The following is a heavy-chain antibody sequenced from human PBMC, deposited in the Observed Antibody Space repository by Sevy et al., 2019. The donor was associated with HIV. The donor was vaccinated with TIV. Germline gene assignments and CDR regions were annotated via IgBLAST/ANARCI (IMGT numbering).Heavy chain of an antibody. Sequence: GGPWKPSSPPPGLTFIFHGMPWVRRAPAKALEWVAFIWHDGSNKYMADSVKGRFTISRDNSKNTLFLQMNSLTVEDTAVYYCARETDNSARWLDPWGQGTLVTVSS. CDR2: IWHDGSNK. CDR3: ARETDNSARWLDP. J-gene: IGHJ5*02. V-gene: IGHV3-30*02. CDR1: GLTFIFHG. D-gene: IGHD4-4*01.